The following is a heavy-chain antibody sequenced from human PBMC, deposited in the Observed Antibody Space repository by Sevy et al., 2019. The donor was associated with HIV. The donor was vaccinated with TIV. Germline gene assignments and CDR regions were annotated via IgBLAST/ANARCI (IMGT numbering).Heavy chain of an antibody. D-gene: IGHD6-13*01. CDR1: GFTFSVYW. J-gene: IGHJ5*02. CDR2: INQGGIEK. Sequence: GGSLRLSCAASGFTFSVYWMHWVRQAPGKGLEWVANINQGGIEKYYVDSVKGRFTISRDNAKNSLFLQMNSLRAEDTAVYYCARALAAAASSWGQGALVTVSS. V-gene: IGHV3-7*01. CDR3: ARALAAAASS.